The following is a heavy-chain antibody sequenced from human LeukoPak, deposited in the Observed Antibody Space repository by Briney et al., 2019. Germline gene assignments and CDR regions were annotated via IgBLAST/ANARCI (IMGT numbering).Heavy chain of an antibody. D-gene: IGHD4-17*01. CDR3: ARLHGYDYGDFESDY. V-gene: IGHV1-46*01. J-gene: IGHJ4*02. CDR1: GYTFISYY. CDR2: INPSGGST. Sequence: ASVKVSCKASGYTFISYYMHWVRQALGQGLEWMGIINPSGGSTSYAQKFQGRVTMTRDTSTSTVYMELRSLRSEDTAVYYCARLHGYDYGDFESDYWGQGTLVTVSS.